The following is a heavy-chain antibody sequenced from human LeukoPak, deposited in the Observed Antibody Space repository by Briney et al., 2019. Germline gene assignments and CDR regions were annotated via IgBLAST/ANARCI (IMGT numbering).Heavy chain of an antibody. V-gene: IGHV3-23*01. D-gene: IGHD6-13*01. CDR1: GFTFNSYA. CDR3: AKNGNTSGYDRWFDP. J-gene: IGHJ5*02. CDR2: ISGSGSST. Sequence: GGSLRLSCAASGFTFNSYAMSWVRQAPEKWLEWVSTISGSGSSTYYADSVKGRFSISRDNSKNMVYLQMNTLRAEDTAVYFCAKNGNTSGYDRWFDPWGQGTLVTVSA.